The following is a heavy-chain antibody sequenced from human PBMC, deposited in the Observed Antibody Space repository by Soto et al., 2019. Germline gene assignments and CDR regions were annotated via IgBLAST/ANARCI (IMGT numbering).Heavy chain of an antibody. CDR2: TSYNGNNK. D-gene: IGHD3-10*01. Sequence: LRLSCAASGFTFSDCSMHWVRQAPGKGLEWVASTSYNGNNKYYGDSVKGRFTISRDNSKNTLHLEMITLRPEDTAVYYCAKDIKCEDFTYGYFYYGMDVWGQGTTVTVSS. CDR1: GFTFSDCS. V-gene: IGHV3-30*18. J-gene: IGHJ6*02. CDR3: AKDIKCEDFTYGYFYYGMDV.